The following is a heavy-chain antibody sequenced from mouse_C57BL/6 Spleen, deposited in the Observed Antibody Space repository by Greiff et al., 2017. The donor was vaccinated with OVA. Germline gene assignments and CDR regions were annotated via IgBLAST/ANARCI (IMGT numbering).Heavy chain of an antibody. D-gene: IGHD2-4*01. J-gene: IGHJ2*01. Sequence: EVKLVESGGDLVKPGGSLKLSCAASGFTFSSYGMSWVRQTPDKRLEWVATISSGGSYTYYPDSVKGRFTISRDNAKNTLYLQMSSLKSEDTAMYDCARLGQIYYDYDDKDYYFDYWGQGTTLTVSS. V-gene: IGHV5-6*01. CDR2: ISSGGSYT. CDR1: GFTFSSYG. CDR3: ARLGQIYYDYDDKDYYFDY.